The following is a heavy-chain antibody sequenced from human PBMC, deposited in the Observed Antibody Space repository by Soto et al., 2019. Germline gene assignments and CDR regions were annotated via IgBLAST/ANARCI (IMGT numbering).Heavy chain of an antibody. D-gene: IGHD3-3*01. V-gene: IGHV5-51*01. Sequence: PGESLKISCKASGYSFTFFWIAWVRQMPGKGLEWMGIIYPRDSDTRYSPSFQGQVSISVDKSISTAYLQWSSLEATDTAMYYCARHAYDFWSGHPNPRYYYGMDVWGQGTTVTVSS. CDR2: IYPRDSDT. J-gene: IGHJ6*02. CDR3: ARHAYDFWSGHPNPRYYYGMDV. CDR1: GYSFTFFW.